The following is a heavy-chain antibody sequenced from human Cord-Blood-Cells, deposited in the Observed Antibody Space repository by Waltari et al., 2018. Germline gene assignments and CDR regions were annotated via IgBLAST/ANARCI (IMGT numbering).Heavy chain of an antibody. CDR2: IYHGGST. V-gene: IGHV4-4*02. Sequence: QVQLQESGPGLVKPSGTLSLTCAVSGGSISSSNWWSWVRQPPGKGLEWIGEIYHGGSTNYNPSLKSRVTISVDKSKNQFSLKLSSVTAADTAVYYCARDRRIVATSYYYYYGMDVWGQGTTVTVSS. CDR1: GGSISSSNW. J-gene: IGHJ6*02. CDR3: ARDRRIVATSYYYYYGMDV. D-gene: IGHD5-12*01.